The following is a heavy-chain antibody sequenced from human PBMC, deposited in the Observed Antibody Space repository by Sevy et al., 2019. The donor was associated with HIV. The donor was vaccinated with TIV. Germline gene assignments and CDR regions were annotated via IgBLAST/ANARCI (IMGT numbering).Heavy chain of an antibody. J-gene: IGHJ4*02. CDR1: GFTFSSYA. CDR2: ISGSGATT. CDR3: AHGRGYTSPRVFDW. Sequence: GGSLRLSCAVSGFTFSSYAMTWVRQAPGKGLEWVSTISGSGATTYYADSVQGRFTISRDNSKNTVYLQMNSLRAEDTAIYYCAHGRGYTSPRVFDWWGQGTLVTVSS. D-gene: IGHD5-18*01. V-gene: IGHV3-23*01.